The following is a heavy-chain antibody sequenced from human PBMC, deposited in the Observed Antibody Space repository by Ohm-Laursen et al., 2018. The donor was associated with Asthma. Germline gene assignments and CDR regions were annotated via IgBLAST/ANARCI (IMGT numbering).Heavy chain of an antibody. CDR2: IYYSGST. CDR3: ARTDDYGGNSRWAFDI. Sequence: SQTLSLTCTVSGGSISSGGYYWSWIRQHPGKGLEWIGYIYYSGSTDYNPSLKSRVTISIDTSKNQFSLKLSSVTAADTAVYYCARTDDYGGNSRWAFDIWGQGTLVTVSS. V-gene: IGHV4-31*03. D-gene: IGHD4-23*01. CDR1: GGSISSGGYY. J-gene: IGHJ3*02.